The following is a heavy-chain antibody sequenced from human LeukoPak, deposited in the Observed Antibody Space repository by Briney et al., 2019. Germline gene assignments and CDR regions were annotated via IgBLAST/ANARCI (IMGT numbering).Heavy chain of an antibody. Sequence: GGSLRLSCAASGFTFSSYAMSWVRQAPGKGLEWVSAISGSGGSTYYADSVKGRFTISRDNSKNTLYLQMNSLRAEDTAVYFCAKDAQGGYDSSGYYPDAFGIWGQGTMVTVSS. CDR3: AKDAQGGYDSSGYYPDAFGI. J-gene: IGHJ3*02. V-gene: IGHV3-23*01. CDR2: ISGSGGST. D-gene: IGHD3-22*01. CDR1: GFTFSSYA.